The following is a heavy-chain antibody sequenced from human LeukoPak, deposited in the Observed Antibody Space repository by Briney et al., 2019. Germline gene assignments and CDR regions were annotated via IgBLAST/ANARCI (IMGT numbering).Heavy chain of an antibody. D-gene: IGHD3-22*01. V-gene: IGHV3-21*01. Sequence: GGSLRLSCAASGFTFSSYSMNWVRQAPGKGLEWVSSISSSSYIYYADSVKGRFTISRDNAKNSLYLQMNSLRAEDTAVYYCARDSLTMIVGRQKRGLDYWGQGTLVTVSS. CDR2: ISSSSYI. CDR1: GFTFSSYS. J-gene: IGHJ4*02. CDR3: ARDSLTMIVGRQKRGLDY.